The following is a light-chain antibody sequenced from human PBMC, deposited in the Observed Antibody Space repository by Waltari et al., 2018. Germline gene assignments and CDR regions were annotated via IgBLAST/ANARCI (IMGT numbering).Light chain of an antibody. J-gene: IGLJ2*01. CDR2: DVP. CDR1: SGDVGGYDY. CDR3: SSWTTSDTRKVI. V-gene: IGLV2-14*03. Sequence: QSALTQPASVSGSPGQSITISCTGTSGDVGGYDYVSWYQQHPGKAPKLVIYDVPKRPARISDRFAGSKSGTTAALSISGLQAEAEADYFCSSWTTSDTRKVIFGGGTKLTVL.